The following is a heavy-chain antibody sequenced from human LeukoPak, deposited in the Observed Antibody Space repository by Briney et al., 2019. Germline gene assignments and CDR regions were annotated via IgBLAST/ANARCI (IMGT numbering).Heavy chain of an antibody. V-gene: IGHV3-23*01. D-gene: IGHD3-10*01. CDR1: GFTFRSNA. CDR3: AKDAVAPGSGGDYFDY. CDR2: ITGNGGST. Sequence: GGSLRLSCAASGFTFRSNAMSWVRQAPGKGLEWVSVITGNGGSTYYADSVKGRFTISRDTSKNTLSLQMNSLRAEDTAVYYCAKDAVAPGSGGDYFDYWGQGTLVTVSS. J-gene: IGHJ4*02.